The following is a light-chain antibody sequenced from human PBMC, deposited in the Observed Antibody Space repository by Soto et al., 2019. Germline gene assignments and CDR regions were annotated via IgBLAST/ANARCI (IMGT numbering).Light chain of an antibody. J-gene: IGLJ2*01. CDR3: CSYAGSSTYV. V-gene: IGLV2-23*01. CDR2: EGS. CDR1: SSDVGSYNL. Sequence: QSVLTQPASVSGSPGQSITISCTGTSSDVGSYNLVSWYQQYPGKAPKLIICEGSKRPSGVSNRFSGSKSGNTASLTISGLQAEDEADYYCCSYAGSSTYVFGGGTKVTVL.